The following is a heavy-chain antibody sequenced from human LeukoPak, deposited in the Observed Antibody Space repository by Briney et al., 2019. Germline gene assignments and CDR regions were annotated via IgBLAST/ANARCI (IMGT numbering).Heavy chain of an antibody. V-gene: IGHV1-46*01. CDR1: GYTFTSYH. CDR2: IYSSGDVR. Sequence: ASVKVSCKVSGYTFTSYHLHWVRQAPGQGLEWMGIIYSSGDVRGHAQNFQGRVTMTRDTSTSTIYLELSSLESEDTAVYYCARETPDAYNFDYWGQGTLVTVSS. CDR3: ARETPDAYNFDY. D-gene: IGHD1-1*01. J-gene: IGHJ4*02.